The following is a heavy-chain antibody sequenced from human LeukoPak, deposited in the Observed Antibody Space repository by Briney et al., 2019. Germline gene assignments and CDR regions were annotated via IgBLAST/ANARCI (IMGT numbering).Heavy chain of an antibody. CDR1: GFTFSSYA. CDR2: ISYDGTYK. J-gene: IGHJ4*02. D-gene: IGHD5-18*01. V-gene: IGHV3-30-3*01. CDR3: AKDRYSYAFEYSDS. Sequence: GGSLRLSCAAPGFTFSSYAMHWVRQAPGKGLEWVAVISYDGTYKYYADSVKGRFTISRDNSKNTLSLQVSSLRAEDTAVYYCAKDRYSYAFEYSDSWGQGTLVTVSS.